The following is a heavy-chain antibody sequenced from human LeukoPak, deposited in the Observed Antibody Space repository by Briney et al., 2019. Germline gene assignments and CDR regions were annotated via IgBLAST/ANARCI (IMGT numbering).Heavy chain of an antibody. J-gene: IGHJ4*02. Sequence: ASVKVSCKASGYTFTSYDINWVRQATGQGLEWMGWMNPNSGNTGYAQKFQGRVTITRNTSISTAYMELSRLRSDDTAVYYCARRRSGLRLGDTLDYWGQGTLVTVSS. D-gene: IGHD3-16*01. CDR2: MNPNSGNT. CDR3: ARRRSGLRLGDTLDY. V-gene: IGHV1-8*03. CDR1: GYTFTSYD.